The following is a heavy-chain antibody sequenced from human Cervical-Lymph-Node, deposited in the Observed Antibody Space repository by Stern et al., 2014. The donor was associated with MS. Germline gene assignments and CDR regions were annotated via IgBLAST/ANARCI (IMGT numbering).Heavy chain of an antibody. V-gene: IGHV2-5*02. CDR3: ANSITMVRGVILHYFDY. CDR1: GFSLRTNGVA. J-gene: IGHJ4*02. D-gene: IGHD3-10*01. Sequence: QVTLRESGPTLVKPTETLRLTCTFSGFSLRTNGVAVGWIRQTPGKALEFLALIYWDDDKRYSPSLKNRLTIPKDTSKNQVVLTMTNMDPVDTATYYCANSITMVRGVILHYFDYWGQGTLVTVSS. CDR2: IYWDDDK.